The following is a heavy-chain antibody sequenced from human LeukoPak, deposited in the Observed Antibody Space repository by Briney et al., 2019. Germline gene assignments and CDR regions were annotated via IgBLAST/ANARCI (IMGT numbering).Heavy chain of an antibody. V-gene: IGHV1-2*02. CDR2: INPNSGDT. CDR1: GYPFTGYF. J-gene: IGHJ4*02. D-gene: IGHD5-12*01. CDR3: ARDFGRYSGYDFDF. Sequence: GASVKVFCKASGYPFTGYFMHWMRQAPGQGLEWMAWINPNSGDTNYAPQFEGRVNLTRDTSIPTAYMEWSRLRSDDTAVYYCARDFGRYSGYDFDFWGQGTLVTVSS.